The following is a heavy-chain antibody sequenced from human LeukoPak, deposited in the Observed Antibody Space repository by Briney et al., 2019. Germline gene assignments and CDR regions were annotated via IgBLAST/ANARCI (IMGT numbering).Heavy chain of an antibody. CDR1: GFTFDDYA. CDR2: ISGDGRDA. Sequence: PGGSLRLSCAASGFTFDDYAMHWVRQAPGKGLEWVSLISGDGRDAYYGDFVKGRFTISRDNINNSLYLQMNNLRTEVTALYYCAKDRVLAYQDTADSFDMCGQGTVVTVSS. CDR3: AKDRVLAYQDTADSFDM. V-gene: IGHV3-43*02. J-gene: IGHJ3*02. D-gene: IGHD2-21*01.